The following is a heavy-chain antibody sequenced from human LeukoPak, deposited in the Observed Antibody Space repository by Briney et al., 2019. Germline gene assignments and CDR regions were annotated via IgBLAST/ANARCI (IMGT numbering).Heavy chain of an antibody. CDR1: GFTFSSHW. Sequence: PGGSLRLSCAASGFTFSSHWMHWVRQAPGKGLVWVPRINGDVTTTDYADSVKGRFTISRDNARNTLYLQMNSLRAEDTAVYYCARGWRSVGATPDYWGQGTLVTVSS. D-gene: IGHD1-26*01. CDR2: INGDVTTT. J-gene: IGHJ4*02. CDR3: ARGWRSVGATPDY. V-gene: IGHV3-74*01.